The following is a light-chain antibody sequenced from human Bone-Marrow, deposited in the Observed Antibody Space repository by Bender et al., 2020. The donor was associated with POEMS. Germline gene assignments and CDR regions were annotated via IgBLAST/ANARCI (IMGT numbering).Light chain of an antibody. CDR3: QAWDSSAWV. J-gene: IGLJ3*02. V-gene: IGLV3-21*01. CDR1: NIASKS. CDR2: QDT. Sequence: SYVLTQPPSVSVAPGETARIPCGGDNIASKSVHWYQQKPGQSPVLVIYQDTRRPSGIPERFSGSSSGNTATLTISGTQALDEADYYCQAWDSSAWVFGGGTKLTVL.